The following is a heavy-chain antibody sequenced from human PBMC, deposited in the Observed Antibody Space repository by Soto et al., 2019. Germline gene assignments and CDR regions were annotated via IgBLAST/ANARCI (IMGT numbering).Heavy chain of an antibody. CDR2: VSHDGSNK. J-gene: IGHJ4*02. Sequence: QVQLVESGGGVVQPGRSLRLSCAASGFSLSNYAMHWVRQVPGKGLEWVAVVSHDGSNKYDADSVEGRFTISRDNSQTTLSLQMNSLRPEDTAVYYCARGLYGSGSYYFDYWGQGTLVTVSS. V-gene: IGHV3-30*04. CDR3: ARGLYGSGSYYFDY. CDR1: GFSLSNYA. D-gene: IGHD3-10*01.